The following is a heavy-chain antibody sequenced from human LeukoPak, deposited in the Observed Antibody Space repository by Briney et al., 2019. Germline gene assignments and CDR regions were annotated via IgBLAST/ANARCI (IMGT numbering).Heavy chain of an antibody. D-gene: IGHD3-22*01. Sequence: GGSLRLSCAASGFTFSSYGMHWVRQAPGKGLEWVAVIWYDGSNKYYADSVKGRFTISRDNSKNTLYLQMNSLRAEDTAVYYCARGSIVVVRNGMDVWGQGTTVTVSS. J-gene: IGHJ6*02. CDR2: IWYDGSNK. CDR3: ARGSIVVVRNGMDV. CDR1: GFTFSSYG. V-gene: IGHV3-33*01.